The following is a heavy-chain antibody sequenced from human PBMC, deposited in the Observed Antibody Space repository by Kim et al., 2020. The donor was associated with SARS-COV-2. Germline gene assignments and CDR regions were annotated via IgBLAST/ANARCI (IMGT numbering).Heavy chain of an antibody. Sequence: SETLSLTCTVSGGSISSGGYYWSWIRQHPGKGLEWIGYIYYSGSTYYNPSLKSRVTISVDTSKNQFSLKLSSVTAAATAVYYCARDTYDFWSGRPRYYFDYWGQGTLVTVSS. J-gene: IGHJ4*02. V-gene: IGHV4-31*03. CDR1: GGSISSGGYY. CDR3: ARDTYDFWSGRPRYYFDY. D-gene: IGHD3-3*01. CDR2: IYYSGST.